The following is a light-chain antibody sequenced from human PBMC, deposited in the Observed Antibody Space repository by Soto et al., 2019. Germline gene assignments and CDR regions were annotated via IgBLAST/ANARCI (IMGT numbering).Light chain of an antibody. CDR3: QQYHNWPPWT. V-gene: IGKV3-15*01. J-gene: IGKJ1*01. CDR2: GAS. Sequence: EIVMTQSPATLSVSPGERATLSCRASQSVSSNLAWYQQKPGQAPRLLIYGASTRATGIPVRFSGSGSGTAFTLTISSLQSEDFAVYYCQQYHNWPPWTFCQGTKVEIK. CDR1: QSVSSN.